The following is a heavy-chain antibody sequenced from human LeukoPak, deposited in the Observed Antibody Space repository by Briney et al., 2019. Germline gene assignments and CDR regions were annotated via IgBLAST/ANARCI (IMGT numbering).Heavy chain of an antibody. D-gene: IGHD3-16*01. J-gene: IGHJ5*02. Sequence: PGGSLRLSCATSGFTFSTYSMNWVRQAPGKGLEWVSYISSTSIRYYADSVKGRFTISRDNAKNSLYLQMNSLRAEDTAVYYCARDQGGGNWFDPWGQGTLVTISS. CDR1: GFTFSTYS. V-gene: IGHV3-48*04. CDR3: ARDQGGGNWFDP. CDR2: ISSTSIR.